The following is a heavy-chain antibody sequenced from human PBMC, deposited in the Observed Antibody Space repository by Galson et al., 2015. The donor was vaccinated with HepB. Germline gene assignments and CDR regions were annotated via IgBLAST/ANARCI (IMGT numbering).Heavy chain of an antibody. V-gene: IGHV3-11*01. CDR3: AREAYSRGYAYLDY. J-gene: IGHJ4*02. CDR1: GFTFSDYY. D-gene: IGHD1-26*01. Sequence: SLRLSCAASGFTFSDYYMSWIRQAPGKGLEWVSYIRRSGSTIYYADSVKGRFTTSRDNAKNSLYLQMNSLRAEDTAVYYCAREAYSRGYAYLDYWGQGTLVTVSS. CDR2: IRRSGSTI.